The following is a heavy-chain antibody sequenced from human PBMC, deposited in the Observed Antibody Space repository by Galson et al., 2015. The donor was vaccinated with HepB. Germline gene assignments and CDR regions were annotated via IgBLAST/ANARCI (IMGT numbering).Heavy chain of an antibody. CDR2: TYYRSKWYY. CDR3: SRGVLTWTGYDYGSFFDY. V-gene: IGHV6-1*01. CDR1: GDSVSSNSAS. J-gene: IGHJ4*02. Sequence: CAISGDSVSSNSASWSWIRQSPSRGLEWLGMTYYRSKWYYDYAVSVKSRMSINPDTSKNQFSLQLNSVTPEDTAVYYCSRGVLTWTGYDYGSFFDYWGQGSQVTVSS. D-gene: IGHD5-12*01.